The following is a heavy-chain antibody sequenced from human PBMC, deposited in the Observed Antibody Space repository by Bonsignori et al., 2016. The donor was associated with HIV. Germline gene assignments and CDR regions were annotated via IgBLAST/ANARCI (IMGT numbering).Heavy chain of an antibody. Sequence: EVQLVETGGGLIRPGGSLRLACAVSGFTVSYNYMAWVRQAPGKGLEYVSILYSGGNINYADSVQGRFTISRDNSKNTLYLQMDRLRVEDTAVYYCINLYRSGYWGRERGSPSPQ. CDR2: LYSGGNI. CDR3: INLYRSGY. V-gene: IGHV3-53*02. D-gene: IGHD6-19*01. CDR1: GFTVSYNY. J-gene: IGHJ4*02.